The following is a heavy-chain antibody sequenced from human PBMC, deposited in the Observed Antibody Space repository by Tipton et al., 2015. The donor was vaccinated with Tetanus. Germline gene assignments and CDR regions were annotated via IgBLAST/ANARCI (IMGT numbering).Heavy chain of an antibody. J-gene: IGHJ4*02. D-gene: IGHD3-10*01. V-gene: IGHV5-51*01. Sequence: VQLVQSGAEVKKPGESLKISCKTSGYTFTNFWIGWVRQMPGKGLEWMGIIYPGDSRVIYSPSFQGHVTISAEKSFTTAYLHWSSLQASDTAMYFCARTGSPFGYWGQGTPITVSS. CDR1: GYTFTNFW. CDR3: ARTGSPFGY. CDR2: IYPGDSRV.